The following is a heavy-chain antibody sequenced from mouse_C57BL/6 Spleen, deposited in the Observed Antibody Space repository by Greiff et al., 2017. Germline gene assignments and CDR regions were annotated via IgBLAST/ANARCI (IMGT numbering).Heavy chain of an antibody. CDR3: ASLRSYYAMDY. CDR1: GYTFTDYY. D-gene: IGHD1-1*01. V-gene: IGHV1-26*01. Sequence: VQLQQSGPELVKPGASVKISCKASGYTFTDYYMNWVKQSHGKSLEWIGDINPNNGGTSYNQKFKGKATLTVDKSSSTAYMELRSLTSEDAAVYDCASLRSYYAMDYWGQGTSVTVSS. J-gene: IGHJ4*01. CDR2: INPNNGGT.